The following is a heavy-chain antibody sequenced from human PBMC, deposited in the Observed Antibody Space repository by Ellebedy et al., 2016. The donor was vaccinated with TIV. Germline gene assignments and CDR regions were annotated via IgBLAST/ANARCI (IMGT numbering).Heavy chain of an antibody. J-gene: IGHJ5*02. V-gene: IGHV3-74*01. Sequence: PGGSLRLSCAASGFTFSGYWMHWVRQPPGKGLVWVSRIKNDGSRTSYADSVKGRFTVSRDNAKNTLLLQMNSLRDEDTGIYYCAKSDWFDPWGQGTLVTVSS. CDR1: GFTFSGYW. CDR2: IKNDGSRT. CDR3: AKSDWFDP.